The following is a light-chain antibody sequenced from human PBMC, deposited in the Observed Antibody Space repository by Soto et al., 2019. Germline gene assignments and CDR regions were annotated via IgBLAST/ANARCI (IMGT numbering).Light chain of an antibody. CDR3: AAWDGSLSGWV. V-gene: IGLV1-47*01. CDR1: SSNIGINY. Sequence: QSVLTQPPSASGTPGQGVTISCSGSSSNIGINYVYWYQQLPGTAPKLLLYRNNLRPSGVPDRLSGSKSGTSASLAISGLRSEDEAVYYCAAWDGSLSGWVFGGGTKLTVL. CDR2: RNN. J-gene: IGLJ3*02.